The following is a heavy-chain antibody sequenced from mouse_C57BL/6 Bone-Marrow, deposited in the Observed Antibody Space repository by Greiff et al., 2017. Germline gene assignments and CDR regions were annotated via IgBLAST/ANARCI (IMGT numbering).Heavy chain of an antibody. CDR1: GFSLTSYG. V-gene: IGHV2-5*01. J-gene: IGHJ2*01. CDR2: IWRGGST. D-gene: IGHD1-1*01. Sequence: VMLVESGPGLVQPSQSLSITCTVSGFSLTSYGVHWVRQSPGKGLEWLGVIWRGGSTDYNAAFMSRLSITKDNSKSQVFFKMNRLQADDTAIYYCAKMGDYYGSSYSYYFDYWGQGTTLTVSS. CDR3: AKMGDYYGSSYSYYFDY.